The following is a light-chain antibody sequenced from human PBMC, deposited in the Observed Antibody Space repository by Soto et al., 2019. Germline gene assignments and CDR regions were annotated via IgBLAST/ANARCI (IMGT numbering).Light chain of an antibody. J-gene: IGKJ1*01. CDR3: QQYQSSWT. Sequence: DIQMTQSPSTLSASVGDRVIITCRASQSISSWLAWYQQKPGKAPNLLIYDASSLESGVPSRFSDSGSGTEFTLTISSLQPDDFATYYCQQYQSSWTFGQGTKVEIK. V-gene: IGKV1-5*01. CDR1: QSISSW. CDR2: DAS.